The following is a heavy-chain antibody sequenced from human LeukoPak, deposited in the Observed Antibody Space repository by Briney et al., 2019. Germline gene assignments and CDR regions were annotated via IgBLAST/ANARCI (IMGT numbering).Heavy chain of an antibody. Sequence: SETLSLTCTVSGGSISSYYWSWIRQPPGKGLEWIGYIYYSGSTNYNPSLKSRVTISLDTSKNQFSLNLRSATAADTAVYYCARDGVVTMELDYWGQGTLVTVSS. CDR1: GGSISSYY. V-gene: IGHV4-59*12. D-gene: IGHD3-3*01. CDR2: IYYSGST. CDR3: ARDGVVTMELDY. J-gene: IGHJ4*02.